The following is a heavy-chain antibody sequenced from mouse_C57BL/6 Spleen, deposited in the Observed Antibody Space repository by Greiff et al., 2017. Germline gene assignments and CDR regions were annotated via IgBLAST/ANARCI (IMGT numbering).Heavy chain of an antibody. CDR3: ARNSITTVVALDY. Sequence: VQLQQSGPGLVQPSQSLSITCTVSGFSLTSYGVHWVRQSPGQGLEWLGVIWSGGSTDYNAAFISRLSISKDNSKCQVFFKMNSLQADDTAIYYCARNSITTVVALDYWGQGTTLTVSS. CDR2: IWSGGST. J-gene: IGHJ2*01. CDR1: GFSLTSYG. D-gene: IGHD1-1*01. V-gene: IGHV2-2*01.